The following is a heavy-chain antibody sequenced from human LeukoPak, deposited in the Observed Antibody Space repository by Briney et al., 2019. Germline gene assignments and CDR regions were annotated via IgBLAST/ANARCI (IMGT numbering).Heavy chain of an antibody. V-gene: IGHV1-69*05. CDR1: GVTFSSYA. Sequence: ASVKVSCKASGVTFSSYAISWVRQAPGQGLEWMAGIIPIFDITNYAQKFQGRVTITTDESTSTANMELSSLRSEDTAVYYCARLSGYHFRRFDYWGQGTLVTVSS. CDR2: IIPIFDIT. J-gene: IGHJ4*02. CDR3: ARLSGYHFRRFDY. D-gene: IGHD5-12*01.